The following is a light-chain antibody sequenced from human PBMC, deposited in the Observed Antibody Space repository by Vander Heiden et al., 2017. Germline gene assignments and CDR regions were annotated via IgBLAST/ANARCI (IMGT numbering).Light chain of an antibody. CDR1: QSLSISY. V-gene: IGKV3-20*01. Sequence: EIVLTQSPDTLSLSPGERATLPCRSSQSLSISYLAWYQPKPGQDPRLLVFGASFRATAIPDRFSASGSGTDFTLTISRLEPEDFAVYYCQQSSVSPLTFGGGTKVEFK. CDR3: QQSSVSPLT. J-gene: IGKJ4*01. CDR2: GAS.